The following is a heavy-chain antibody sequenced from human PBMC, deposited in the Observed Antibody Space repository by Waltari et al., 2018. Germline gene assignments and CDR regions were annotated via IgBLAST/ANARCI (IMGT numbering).Heavy chain of an antibody. CDR2: IYTSGST. CDR1: GSCISRYS. CDR3: ARDRGDCYNNPRYYYYYMDF. J-gene: IGHJ6*03. V-gene: IGHV4-4*07. Sequence: QEQLQESGPGLANPSETRYLTCKVAGSCISRYSWTCIQHPAGKVLEWIRRIYTSGSTNYNHSLKSRVNMSVDTSKNQFSLKLSSVTAADTAVYYCARDRGDCYNNPRYYYYYMDFWGKGTTVTVS. D-gene: IGHD2-21*01.